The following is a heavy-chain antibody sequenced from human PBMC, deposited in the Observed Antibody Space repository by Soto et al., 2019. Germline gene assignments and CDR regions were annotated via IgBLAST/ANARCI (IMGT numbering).Heavy chain of an antibody. V-gene: IGHV4-4*02. CDR2: IFHSGNT. CDR3: ARRTWGMDV. D-gene: IGHD2-8*01. J-gene: IGHJ6*02. Sequence: QVQLQESGPGLVKPSGTLSLTCAVSSGSIDTTNWWSWVRQPPGKGLEWIGEIFHSGNTYYNPSLVSRVTISVDTSKNQFSLNLRSVTAADTAVYYCARRTWGMDVWGQGTTVTVSS. CDR1: SGSIDTTNW.